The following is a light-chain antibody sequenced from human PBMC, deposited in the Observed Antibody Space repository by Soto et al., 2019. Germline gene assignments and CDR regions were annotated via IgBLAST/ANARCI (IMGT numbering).Light chain of an antibody. V-gene: IGKV1-27*01. CDR3: QMYVTAPET. CDR2: AAY. CDR1: QDIGKS. Sequence: DIQMTQSPSSLSASVGDRLTITCRASQDIGKSLAWYQQRPGKVPKPLIYAAYTLHSGVPSRFSGGGSGTHFTLTISNLQPEDVATYYCQMYVTAPETFGQGTQVEIK. J-gene: IGKJ1*01.